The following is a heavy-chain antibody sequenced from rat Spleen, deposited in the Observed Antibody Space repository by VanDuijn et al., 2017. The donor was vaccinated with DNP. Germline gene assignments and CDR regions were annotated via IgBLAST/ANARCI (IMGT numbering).Heavy chain of an antibody. CDR2: INPDGAST. D-gene: IGHD1-1*01. V-gene: IGHV5-58*01. CDR3: TKALQWDAMDA. CDR1: GFTFNTYW. Sequence: EVQLVETGGGLVQPGRSLKLSCVASGFTFNTYWMFWVRQAPGKGLEWVASINPDGASTYYLDSVKGRFTISRDNAENTVYLQMDSLRSEDTATYYCTKALQWDAMDAWGQGTSVTVSA. J-gene: IGHJ4*01.